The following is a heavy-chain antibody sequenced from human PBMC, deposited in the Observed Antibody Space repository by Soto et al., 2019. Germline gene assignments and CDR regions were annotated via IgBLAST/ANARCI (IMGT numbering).Heavy chain of an antibody. Sequence: LRLSCAASGFTFSSYEMNWVRQAPGKGLEWVSYISSSGNTIYYADPVKGRFTLSRDNAKKSLYLQMNSLRAEDTALYYCAREANDAFDPWGQGTLVTVSS. V-gene: IGHV3-48*03. D-gene: IGHD1-1*01. CDR1: GFTFSSYE. CDR2: ISSSGNTI. CDR3: AREANDAFDP. J-gene: IGHJ5*02.